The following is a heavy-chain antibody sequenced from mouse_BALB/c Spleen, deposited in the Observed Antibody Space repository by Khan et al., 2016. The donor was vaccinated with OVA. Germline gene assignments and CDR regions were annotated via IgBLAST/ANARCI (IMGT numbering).Heavy chain of an antibody. J-gene: IGHJ3*01. CDR2: INSDGTYT. V-gene: IGHV5-6*01. Sequence: EVELVESGGDLVKPGGSLKLSCAASGFTFSNYGMSWVRQIPDKRLEWVATINSDGTYTYYPDSVKGRFNISRNNAKKTLYLEMSSRKSEDTAMYYCASHLSGSFAYWGQGTLVTVSA. CDR1: GFTFSNYG. D-gene: IGHD4-1*01. CDR3: ASHLSGSFAY.